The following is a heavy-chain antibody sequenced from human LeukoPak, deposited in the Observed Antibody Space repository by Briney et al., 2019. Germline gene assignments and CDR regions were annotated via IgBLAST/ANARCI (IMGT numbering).Heavy chain of an antibody. CDR3: AQRGTTNSNWSWFDY. Sequence: GGSLRLSCAASGFTFSNYAMTWVRQAPGKGLEWVSVISASASITYYADSVKGRFTISRDNSKNTLYLQINSLRTEDTAVYYCAQRGTTNSNWSWFDYWGQGTLVTVSS. J-gene: IGHJ4*02. V-gene: IGHV3-23*01. D-gene: IGHD1-26*01. CDR2: ISASASIT. CDR1: GFTFSNYA.